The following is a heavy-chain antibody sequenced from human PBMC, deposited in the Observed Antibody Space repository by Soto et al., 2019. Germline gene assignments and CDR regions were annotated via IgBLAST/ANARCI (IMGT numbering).Heavy chain of an antibody. CDR3: ARVASDYINSVDH. V-gene: IGHV3-23*01. CDR1: GFTFNAYA. Sequence: GGSLRLSCAASGFTFNAYAMTWVRQAPGKGLEWVSAIGGSGGNRYYAASVKGRFTITRDNSKDTVDLQMNRLRVEDTAVYYCARVASDYINSVDHWGQGILVTVSS. J-gene: IGHJ4*02. CDR2: IGGSGGNR. D-gene: IGHD4-4*01.